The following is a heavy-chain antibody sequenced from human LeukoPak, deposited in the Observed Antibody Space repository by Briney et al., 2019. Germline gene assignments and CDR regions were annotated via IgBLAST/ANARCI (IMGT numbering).Heavy chain of an antibody. V-gene: IGHV3-23*01. D-gene: IGHD5-18*01. Sequence: GSLRLSCAASGFTFSSYAMSWVRQAPGKGLEGVSAISGSGGSTYYADSVKGRFTISRDNSKNTLYLQLNSLRAEDTAVYYCAKVIRYSYGWVDYWGQGTLVTVSS. CDR2: ISGSGGST. CDR1: GFTFSSYA. CDR3: AKVIRYSYGWVDY. J-gene: IGHJ4*02.